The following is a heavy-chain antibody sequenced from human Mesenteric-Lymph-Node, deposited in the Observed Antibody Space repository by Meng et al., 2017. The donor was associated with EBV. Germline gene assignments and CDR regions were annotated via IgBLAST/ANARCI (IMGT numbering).Heavy chain of an antibody. Sequence: QGQLRPLGAGLLKPSETLSLTCAVYGGSFSDYYWSWIRQPPGKGLEWIGEINHSGNTHNNPSLKSRVSMSVDTSKNQFSLKLDSVTAADTAMYYCAGHVGRGGDYWDQGALVTVSS. CDR1: GGSFSDYY. J-gene: IGHJ4*02. D-gene: IGHD3-10*01. V-gene: IGHV4-34*02. CDR2: INHSGNT. CDR3: AGHVGRGGDY.